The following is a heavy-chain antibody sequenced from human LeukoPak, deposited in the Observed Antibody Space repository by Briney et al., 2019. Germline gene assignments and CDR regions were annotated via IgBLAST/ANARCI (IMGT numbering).Heavy chain of an antibody. D-gene: IGHD1-26*01. CDR1: GFTLSSYW. Sequence: GGSLRLSCAASGFTLSSYWMHWVRQAPGKGLVWVSRINSDGSSTSYADSVKGRFTISRDNAKNTLYLQMNSLRAEDTAVYYCAREIVGAAYFDYWGQGTLVTVSS. J-gene: IGHJ4*02. V-gene: IGHV3-74*01. CDR3: AREIVGAAYFDY. CDR2: INSDGSST.